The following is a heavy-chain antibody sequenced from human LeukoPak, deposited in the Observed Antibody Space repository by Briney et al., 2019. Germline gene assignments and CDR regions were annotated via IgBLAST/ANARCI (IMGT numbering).Heavy chain of an antibody. Sequence: SETLSLTCAVYGGSFSGYYWSWIRQPPGKGLEWIGEINHSGSTNYNPSLKSRVTISVDTSKNQFSLKLSSVTAADTAVYYCARDGGTYYYFDYWGQGTLVTVSS. CDR2: INHSGST. V-gene: IGHV4-34*01. CDR3: ARDGGTYYYFDY. CDR1: GGSFSGYY. D-gene: IGHD1-26*01. J-gene: IGHJ4*02.